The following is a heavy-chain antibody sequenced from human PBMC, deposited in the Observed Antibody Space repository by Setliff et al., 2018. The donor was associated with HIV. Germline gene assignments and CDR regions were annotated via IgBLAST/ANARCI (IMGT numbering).Heavy chain of an antibody. V-gene: IGHV3-11*05. J-gene: IGHJ4*02. CDR2: ISGSGGNT. Sequence: PGGSLRLSCAASGFTFSDYYMSWIRQAPGKGPEWISYISGSGGNTNYADSVKGRFTVSRDNSKNTLYLQMNSLRPEDTALYYCARETPNSGWYRKEGYYFDYWGQGTLVTVSS. CDR3: ARETPNSGWYRKEGYYFDY. D-gene: IGHD6-19*01. CDR1: GFTFSDYY.